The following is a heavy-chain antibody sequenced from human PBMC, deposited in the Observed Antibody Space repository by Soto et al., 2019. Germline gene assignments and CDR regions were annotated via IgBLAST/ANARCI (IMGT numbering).Heavy chain of an antibody. CDR2: IYYSGRT. CDR3: ASGGWTYNILTGYYL. D-gene: IGHD3-9*01. CDR1: GGSSISYY. Sequence: ETLSLTCTVSGGSSISYYWSWIRQPPGKGLEWIGYIYYSGRTNYNPSLKSRVTISPDTSKNQFSLKLSSVTAADTAVYYCASGGWTYNILTGYYLWGQGTMVTVSS. J-gene: IGHJ3*01. V-gene: IGHV4-59*01.